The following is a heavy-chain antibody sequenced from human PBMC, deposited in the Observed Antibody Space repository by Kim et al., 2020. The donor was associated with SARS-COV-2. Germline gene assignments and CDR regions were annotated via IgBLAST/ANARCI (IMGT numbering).Heavy chain of an antibody. CDR2: IRSSSII. D-gene: IGHD1-26*01. V-gene: IGHV3-48*02. Sequence: GGSLRLSCAASGFTFSTYDMNWVRQAPGKGLEWVSYIRSSSIIYYADSVKGRFTISRDNVKNSLYLQMRSLRDEDTAVYYCVRERWAPFDYWGQGTLVTVSS. CDR1: GFTFSTYD. J-gene: IGHJ4*02. CDR3: VRERWAPFDY.